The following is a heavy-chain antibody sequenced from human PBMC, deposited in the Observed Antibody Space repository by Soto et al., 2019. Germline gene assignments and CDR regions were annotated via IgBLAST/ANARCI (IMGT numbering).Heavy chain of an antibody. D-gene: IGHD3-9*01. CDR1: GYTFTSYY. J-gene: IGHJ6*03. V-gene: IGHV1-46*03. Sequence: ASVKVSCKASGYTFTSYYMHWVRQAPGQGLEWMGIINPSGGSTSYAQKFQGRVTMTRDTSTSTVYMELSSLRSEDTAVYYCARDLVVHYYILTRSRYYYYMDFWGKGTSVTVSS. CDR2: INPSGGST. CDR3: ARDLVVHYYILTRSRYYYYMDF.